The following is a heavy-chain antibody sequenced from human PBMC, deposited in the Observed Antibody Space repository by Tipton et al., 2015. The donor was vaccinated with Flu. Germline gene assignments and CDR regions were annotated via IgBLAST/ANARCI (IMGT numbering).Heavy chain of an antibody. CDR1: GGSITSSSYY. D-gene: IGHD3-10*01. CDR2: IYYSGGT. V-gene: IGHV4-39*07. J-gene: IGHJ3*02. Sequence: TLSLTCTVSGGSITSSSYYWGWLRQPPGKGLEWIGSIYYSGGTYYSPSLKSRATISVDTSKNQFSLKLSSVTAADTAVYYCARERGYYYGSGSYYDAFDIWGQGTMVTVSS. CDR3: ARERGYYYGSGSYYDAFDI.